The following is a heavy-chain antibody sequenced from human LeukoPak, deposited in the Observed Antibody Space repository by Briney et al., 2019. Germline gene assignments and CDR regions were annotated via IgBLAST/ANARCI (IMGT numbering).Heavy chain of an antibody. CDR2: IIPIFGTA. CDR3: AGGLAARHAFDI. Sequence: GASVKVSCKASGGTFSSYAISWVRQAPGQGLEWMGGIIPIFGTANYALKFQGRVTITADESTSTAYMELSSLRSEDTAVYYCAGGLAARHAFDIWGQGTMVTVSS. J-gene: IGHJ3*02. V-gene: IGHV1-69*13. D-gene: IGHD6-6*01. CDR1: GGTFSSYA.